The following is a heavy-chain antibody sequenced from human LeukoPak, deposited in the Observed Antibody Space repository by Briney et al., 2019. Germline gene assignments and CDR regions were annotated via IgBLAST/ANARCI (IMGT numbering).Heavy chain of an antibody. CDR1: GFTFSSYS. D-gene: IGHD5-18*01. V-gene: IGHV3-48*02. CDR2: ISSSSSTI. Sequence: GGSLRLSCAASGFTFSSYSMNWVRQAPGKELEWVSYISSSSSTIYYADSVKGRFTISRDNAKNSLYLQMSTLIDEDTAVSYCARVTIRYGSPCYWGQGTLVTVSS. J-gene: IGHJ4*02. CDR3: ARVTIRYGSPCY.